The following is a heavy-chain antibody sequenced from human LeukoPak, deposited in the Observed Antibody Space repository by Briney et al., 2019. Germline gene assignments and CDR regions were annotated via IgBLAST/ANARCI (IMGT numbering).Heavy chain of an antibody. CDR3: ARGNYGSGRRYGMDV. V-gene: IGHV1-2*02. J-gene: IGHJ6*02. Sequence: ASVKVSCKASGYTFTGYHMHWVRQAPGQGLEWMGWINPNSGGTNYAQKFQGRVTMTRDTSISTAYMELSRLRSDDTAVYYCARGNYGSGRRYGMDVWGQGTTVTVSS. D-gene: IGHD3-10*01. CDR1: GYTFTGYH. CDR2: INPNSGGT.